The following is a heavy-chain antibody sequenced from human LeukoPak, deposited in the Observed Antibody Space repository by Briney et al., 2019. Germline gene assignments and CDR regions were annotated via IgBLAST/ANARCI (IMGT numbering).Heavy chain of an antibody. J-gene: IGHJ3*02. CDR3: ATGRKRITIFGVVHDI. V-gene: IGHV1-69-2*01. D-gene: IGHD3-3*01. CDR1: GYTFTDHY. Sequence: ASVKISCKVSGYTFTDHYMHWVQQAPGKGLEWMGLVDPEDGETIYAEKFQGRVTITADTSTDTAYMELSSLRSEDTAVYYCATGRKRITIFGVVHDIWGQGTMVTVSS. CDR2: VDPEDGET.